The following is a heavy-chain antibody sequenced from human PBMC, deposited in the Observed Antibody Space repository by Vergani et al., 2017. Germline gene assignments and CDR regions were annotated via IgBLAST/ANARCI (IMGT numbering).Heavy chain of an antibody. CDR3: ARDYGYYYCMDF. V-gene: IGHV3-21*01. CDR1: GFTFSSYS. CDR2: ISSSSSYI. J-gene: IGHJ6*02. Sequence: EVQLVESGGGLVKPGGSLRLSCAASGFTFSSYSMNWVRQAPGKGLEWVSSISSSSSYIYYADSVKGRFTISRDNAKNSLYLQMNSLRAEYTALYYGARDYGYYYCMDFWGQGTTVTVSS. D-gene: IGHD3-10*01.